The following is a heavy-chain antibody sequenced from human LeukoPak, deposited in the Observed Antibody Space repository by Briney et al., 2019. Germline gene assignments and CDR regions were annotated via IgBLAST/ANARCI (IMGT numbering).Heavy chain of an antibody. Sequence: ASVKVSCKASGYTFTGYYMHWVRQAPGQGLEWMGWINPNSGDTNFAQKFQGRVTMTRDTSISTVYMELSRLRSDDTAVFYCARGYYDSSDFEYFQHWGQGTLVTVSS. V-gene: IGHV1-2*02. CDR2: INPNSGDT. CDR3: ARGYYDSSDFEYFQH. CDR1: GYTFTGYY. D-gene: IGHD3-22*01. J-gene: IGHJ1*01.